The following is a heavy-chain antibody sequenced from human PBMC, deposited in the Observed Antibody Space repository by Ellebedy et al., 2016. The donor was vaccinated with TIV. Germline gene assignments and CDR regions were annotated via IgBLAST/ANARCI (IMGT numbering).Heavy chain of an antibody. J-gene: IGHJ5*01. Sequence: GESLKISCVASGFTFSSYAMSWVRQAPGKGLEWVSSLSGSGGSTYYADSVKGRFTISRDNSKNTLDLQMNNLRADDTAVYFCTKSRAPALGWFESWGQGTLVTVSS. D-gene: IGHD7-27*01. CDR2: LSGSGGST. V-gene: IGHV3-23*01. CDR1: GFTFSSYA. CDR3: TKSRAPALGWFES.